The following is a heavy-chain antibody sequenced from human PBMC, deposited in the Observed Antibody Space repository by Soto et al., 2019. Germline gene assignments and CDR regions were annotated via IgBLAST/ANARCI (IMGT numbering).Heavy chain of an antibody. CDR3: ARVGGTRGWY. D-gene: IGHD2-15*01. CDR1: SDSITNYY. V-gene: IGHV4-59*01. J-gene: IGHJ4*02. Sequence: QVQLQESGPGLVKPSETLSLTCTVSSDSITNYYWCWIRQSPGKGLEWIGYIHDSGRSNYNPSLKSRVKISVDTPKKQFSLTLNSLTTADRAGYYCARVGGTRGWYWGQGTLVTVSS. CDR2: IHDSGRS.